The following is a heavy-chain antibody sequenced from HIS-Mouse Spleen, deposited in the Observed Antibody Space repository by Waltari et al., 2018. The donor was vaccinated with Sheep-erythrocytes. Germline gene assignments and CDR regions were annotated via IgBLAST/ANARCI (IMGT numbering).Heavy chain of an antibody. V-gene: IGHV3-21*01. CDR2: ISSGSSYI. CDR3: ARDRSNYFDY. CDR1: GFTFSSYS. J-gene: IGHJ4*02. D-gene: IGHD3-10*01. Sequence: EVQLVESGGGLVKPGGSLRLSCAASGFTFSSYSLNWVRQAPGKGLEGVSSISSGSSYIYYTDSVKGRFTISRDNAKNSLYLQMNSLRAEETAVYYCARDRSNYFDYWGQGTLVTVSS.